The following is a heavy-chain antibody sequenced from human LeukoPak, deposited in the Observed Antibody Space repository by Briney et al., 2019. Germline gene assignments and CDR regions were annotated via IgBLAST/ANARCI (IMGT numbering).Heavy chain of an antibody. Sequence: GESLKISCKGSGYSFTSYWIGWVRQMPGKGLEWMGIIYPGDSDTRYSPSFQGQATISADKSISTAYLQWSSLKASDTAMYHCARLPEPYYYDSSGYFDYWGQGTLVTVSS. CDR1: GYSFTSYW. V-gene: IGHV5-51*01. D-gene: IGHD3-22*01. CDR2: IYPGDSDT. J-gene: IGHJ4*02. CDR3: ARLPEPYYYDSSGYFDY.